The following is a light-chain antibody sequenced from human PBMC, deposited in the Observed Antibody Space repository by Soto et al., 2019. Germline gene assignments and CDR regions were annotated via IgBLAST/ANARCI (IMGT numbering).Light chain of an antibody. CDR3: EQYNSYPYT. CDR2: KAS. CDR1: QSISSW. J-gene: IGKJ2*01. V-gene: IGKV1-5*03. Sequence: DIQMTQSPSTLSASVGDRVTITCRASQSISSWLAWYQQKPGKAPKLLIYKASSLESGVPSRFRGSGSGTEFTLTSSSLLPDDFATYYCEQYNSYPYTVGQGTKLEIK.